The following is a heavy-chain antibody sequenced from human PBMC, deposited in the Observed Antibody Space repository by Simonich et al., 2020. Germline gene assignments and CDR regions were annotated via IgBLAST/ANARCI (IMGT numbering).Heavy chain of an antibody. Sequence: QVQLVQSGAEVKKPGASVKVSCQASGYTFTSYGFSWVRQGPGKGLEWMGWISADNGNTTYAQKPQGRVTMTTDTSTSTAYMGLRSLRSDDTAVYYCARASRGTWWYYYFDYWGQGTLVTVSS. CDR1: GYTFTSYG. V-gene: IGHV1-18*01. D-gene: IGHD2-15*01. CDR2: ISADNGNT. J-gene: IGHJ4*02. CDR3: ARASRGTWWYYYFDY.